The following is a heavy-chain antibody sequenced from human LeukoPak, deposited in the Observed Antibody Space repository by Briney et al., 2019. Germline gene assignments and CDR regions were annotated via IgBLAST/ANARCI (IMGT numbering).Heavy chain of an antibody. CDR2: ISGSGGNT. CDR3: ASQKANFYDSSGDV. V-gene: IGHV3-23*01. D-gene: IGHD3-22*01. Sequence: GGSLRLSCAASVFSFSSSAMSWVRQAPGKGLEWVSAISGSGGNTYYAGSVKGRFTIFRDNSKNMLYLQMNSLRAEDTALYYCASQKANFYDSSGDVWGQGTTVTVSS. CDR1: VFSFSSSA. J-gene: IGHJ6*02.